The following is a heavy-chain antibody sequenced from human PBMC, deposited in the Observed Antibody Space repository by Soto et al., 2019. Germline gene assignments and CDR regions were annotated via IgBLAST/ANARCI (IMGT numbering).Heavy chain of an antibody. J-gene: IGHJ5*02. CDR2: ISSSSSTI. D-gene: IGHD2-8*01. CDR3: AREQDEWGLTNWFDP. CDR1: GFTFSSYS. V-gene: IGHV3-48*02. Sequence: EVQLVESGGGLVQPGGSLRLSCAASGFTFSSYSMNRVRQAPGKGLEWVSYISSSSSTIYYADSVKGRFTISRDNAKNSLYLQMNSLRDEDTAVYYCAREQDEWGLTNWFDPWGQGTLVTVSS.